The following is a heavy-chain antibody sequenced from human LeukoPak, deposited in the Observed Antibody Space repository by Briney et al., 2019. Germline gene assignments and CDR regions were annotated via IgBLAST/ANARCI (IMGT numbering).Heavy chain of an antibody. V-gene: IGHV3-74*01. J-gene: IGHJ4*02. CDR1: GFTFSSYG. CDR2: DGRNT. Sequence: PGWTPRLSCVTSGFTFSSYGMHWVRQLPGKGLECVSRDGRNTNYADSVKGRFTVSRDTAKDTLHLQMNSLRAEDTAVYFCARESYASGSYYWDYWGQGALVTVSS. D-gene: IGHD3-10*01. CDR3: ARESYASGSYYWDY.